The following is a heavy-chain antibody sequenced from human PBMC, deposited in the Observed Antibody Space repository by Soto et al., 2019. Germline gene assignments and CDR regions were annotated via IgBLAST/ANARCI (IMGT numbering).Heavy chain of an antibody. CDR2: IIPVFTRA. CDR1: EGTFDSFS. V-gene: IGHV1-69*01. Sequence: QVHLIQSGAEVTKPGSSVKVSCEASEGTFDSFSINWVRQAPGQGLEWMGGIIPVFTRANYARKFQGRVTITADGSSNKVYMELTSVTSEDTAVYFCARDAYGLDVWGQGTSVTVSS. CDR3: ARDAYGLDV. J-gene: IGHJ6*02.